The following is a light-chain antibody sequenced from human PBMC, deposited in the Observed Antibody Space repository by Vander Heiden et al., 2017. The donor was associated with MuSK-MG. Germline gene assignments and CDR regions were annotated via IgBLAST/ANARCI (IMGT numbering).Light chain of an antibody. CDR3: QAWDSRTVV. V-gene: IGLV3-1*01. CDR2: QDT. Sequence: SYELTQPPAVSVSPGQTASITCSGDKLGDQYTCWYQQKPGQSPVVVIYQDTRRPSGIPERFSGSNSANTATLTISGTQAMDEADYFCQAWDSRTVVFGGGTKLTVL. J-gene: IGLJ3*02. CDR1: KLGDQY.